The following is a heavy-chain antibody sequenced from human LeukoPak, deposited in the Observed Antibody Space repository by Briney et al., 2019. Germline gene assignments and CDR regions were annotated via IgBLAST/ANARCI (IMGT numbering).Heavy chain of an antibody. V-gene: IGHV3-11*04. Sequence: GGSLRLSCAASGFTFSDYNMRWIRQAPGKGLEWVSSISRSGSTIYYADFVKGRFTISRDNAKNSLYLQMNSLRAEDTAVYYCARAPPYYDFWSGYPRPDYWGQGTLVTVSS. J-gene: IGHJ4*02. CDR3: ARAPPYYDFWSGYPRPDY. CDR1: GFTFSDYN. D-gene: IGHD3-3*01. CDR2: ISRSGSTI.